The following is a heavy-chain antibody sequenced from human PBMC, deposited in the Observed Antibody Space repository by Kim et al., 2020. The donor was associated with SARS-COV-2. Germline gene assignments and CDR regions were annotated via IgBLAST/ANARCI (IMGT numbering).Heavy chain of an antibody. J-gene: IGHJ3*02. CDR3: ARDFWDIVVVPAAMKVGAFDI. Sequence: GGSLRLSCAASGFTFSSYGMHWVRQAPGKGLEWVAVISYDVSNKYYADSVKGRFTISRDNSKNTLYLQMNSLRAEDTAVYYCARDFWDIVVVPAAMKVGAFDIWGQGTMVTVSS. CDR1: GFTFSSYG. CDR2: ISYDVSNK. D-gene: IGHD2-2*01. V-gene: IGHV3-33*05.